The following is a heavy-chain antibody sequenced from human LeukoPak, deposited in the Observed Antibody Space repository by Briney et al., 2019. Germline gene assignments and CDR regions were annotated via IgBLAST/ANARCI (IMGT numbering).Heavy chain of an antibody. CDR2: ISSSSSYI. V-gene: IGHV3-21*01. D-gene: IGHD3-3*01. CDR1: GFTFSSYS. J-gene: IGHJ3*02. Sequence: GGSLRLSCAASGFTFSSYSMNWVRQAPGKGLEWVSSISSSSSYIYYADSVKGRFTISRDNAKNSLYLQMNSLRAKDTAVYYCARETSSFWSAPWRAFDIWGQGTMVTVSS. CDR3: ARETSSFWSAPWRAFDI.